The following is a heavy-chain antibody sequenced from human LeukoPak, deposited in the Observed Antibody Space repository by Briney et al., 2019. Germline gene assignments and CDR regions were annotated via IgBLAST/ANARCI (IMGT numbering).Heavy chain of an antibody. CDR3: AKGVSGPQYYFHF. Sequence: GGSLRLSCAASGLTFSDSAMRWVRQAPGKGLEWVSSIDRSGTNTFYADSVKGRFTISRDNSKNTVYLYMVSLRAEDTAMYYCAKGVSGPQYYFHFWGQGNMVTVSS. V-gene: IGHV3-23*05. J-gene: IGHJ4*02. D-gene: IGHD2/OR15-2a*01. CDR2: IDRSGTNT. CDR1: GLTFSDSA.